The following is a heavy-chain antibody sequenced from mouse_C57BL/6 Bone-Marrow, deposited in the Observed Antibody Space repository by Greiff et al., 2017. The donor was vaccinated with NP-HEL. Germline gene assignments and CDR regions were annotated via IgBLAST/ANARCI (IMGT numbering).Heavy chain of an antibody. D-gene: IGHD1-1*01. Sequence: EVKLMESGPELVKPGASVKMSCKASGYTFTDYNMHWVKQSHGKSLEWIGYINPNNGGTSYNQKFKGKATLTVNKSSSTAYMELRSLTSEDSAVYYCARYPSFYGPPMDYWGQGTSVTVSS. CDR1: GYTFTDYN. CDR2: INPNNGGT. V-gene: IGHV1-22*01. CDR3: ARYPSFYGPPMDY. J-gene: IGHJ4*01.